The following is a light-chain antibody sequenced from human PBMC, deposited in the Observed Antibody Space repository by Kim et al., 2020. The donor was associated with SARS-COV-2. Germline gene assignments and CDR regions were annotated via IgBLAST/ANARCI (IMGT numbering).Light chain of an antibody. CDR2: YDS. J-gene: IGLJ3*02. Sequence: SYELTQPPSVSGAPGKTARITCGGNNIGSKSVHWYQQKPGQAPVLVIYYDSDRPSGIPERFSGSNSGNTATLTISRVEAGDEADYYCQVWDRSSDHRVFG. V-gene: IGLV3-21*04. CDR1: NIGSKS. CDR3: QVWDRSSDHRV.